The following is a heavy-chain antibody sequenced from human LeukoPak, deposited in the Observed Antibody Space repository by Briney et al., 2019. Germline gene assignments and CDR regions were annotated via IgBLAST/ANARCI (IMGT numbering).Heavy chain of an antibody. CDR3: ARGSNSPPL. Sequence: GGSLRLSCAGSEFTFSSYWMHWVRQAPGKGLVWVSRINSDGSSTTYADSVKGRFTISRDNAKNTLYLQMNSLRDEDTAVYYCARGSNSPPLWGQGTLVTVSS. CDR2: INSDGSST. CDR1: EFTFSSYW. D-gene: IGHD1-26*01. V-gene: IGHV3-74*01. J-gene: IGHJ4*02.